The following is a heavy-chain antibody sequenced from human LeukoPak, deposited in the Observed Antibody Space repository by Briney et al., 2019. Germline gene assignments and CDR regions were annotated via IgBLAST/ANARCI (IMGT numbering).Heavy chain of an antibody. J-gene: IGHJ4*02. CDR2: ISSSSSYI. Sequence: GGSLRLSCAASGFTFSSYSMNWVPQAPGKGLEWVSSISSSSSYIYYADSVKGRFTISRDNAKNSLYLQMNSLRAEDTAVYYCARDGIQLWWDYWGQGTLVTVSS. CDR3: ARDGIQLWWDY. D-gene: IGHD5-18*01. CDR1: GFTFSSYS. V-gene: IGHV3-21*01.